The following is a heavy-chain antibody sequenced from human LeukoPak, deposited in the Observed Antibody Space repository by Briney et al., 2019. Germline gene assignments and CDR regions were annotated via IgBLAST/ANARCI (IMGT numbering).Heavy chain of an antibody. J-gene: IGHJ3*02. V-gene: IGHV4-34*01. Sequence: SETLSLTCAVYGGSFSGYYWSWIRQPPGKGLEWIGEINHSGSTNYNPSLKSRVTISVDTSKNQFSLKLSSVTAADTAVYYCARLRFDYYGSGSRDAFDIWGQGTMVTVSS. CDR3: ARLRFDYYGSGSRDAFDI. D-gene: IGHD3-10*01. CDR1: GGSFSGYY. CDR2: INHSGST.